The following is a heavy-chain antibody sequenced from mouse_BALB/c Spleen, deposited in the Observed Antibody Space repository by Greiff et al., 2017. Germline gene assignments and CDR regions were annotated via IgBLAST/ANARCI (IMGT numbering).Heavy chain of an antibody. CDR3: AREGVLDY. CDR2: ISSGGST. Sequence: EVKLVESGGGLVKPGGSLKLSCAASGFTFSSYAMSWVRQTPEKRLEWVASISSGGSTYYPDSVKGRFTISRDNARNILYLQMSSLRSEDTAMYYCAREGVLDYWGQGTTLTVSS. CDR1: GFTFSSYA. V-gene: IGHV5-6-5*01. J-gene: IGHJ2*01.